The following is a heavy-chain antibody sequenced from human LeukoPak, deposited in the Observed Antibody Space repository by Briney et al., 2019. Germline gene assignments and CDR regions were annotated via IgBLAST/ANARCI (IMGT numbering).Heavy chain of an antibody. CDR2: INHSGST. V-gene: IGHV4-34*01. CDR3: ARLGCGGDCYSFSFDY. D-gene: IGHD2-21*01. Sequence: PSETLSLTCAVYGGSFSGYYWSWIRQPPGKGREWIGEINHSGSTNYNPSLKSRVTISVDTSKNQFSLRLSSVTAADTAVYYCARLGCGGDCYSFSFDYWGQGTLVTVSS. J-gene: IGHJ4*02. CDR1: GGSFSGYY.